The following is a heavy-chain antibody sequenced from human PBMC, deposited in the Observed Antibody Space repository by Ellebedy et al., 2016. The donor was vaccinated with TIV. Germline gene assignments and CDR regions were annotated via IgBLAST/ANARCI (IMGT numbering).Heavy chain of an antibody. V-gene: IGHV1-18*04. J-gene: IGHJ6*02. CDR2: ISAYNGNT. CDR3: AILVDTAMVSGMDV. CDR1: GYTFTSYG. D-gene: IGHD5-18*01. Sequence: ASVKVSXXASGYTFTSYGISWVRQAPGQGLEWMGWISAYNGNTNYAQKLQGRVTMTTDTSTSTAYMELRSLRSDDTAVYYCAILVDTAMVSGMDVWGQGTTVTVSS.